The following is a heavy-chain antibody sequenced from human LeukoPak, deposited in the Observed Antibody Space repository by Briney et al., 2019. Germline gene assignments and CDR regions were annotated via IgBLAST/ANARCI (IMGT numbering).Heavy chain of an antibody. D-gene: IGHD6-13*01. V-gene: IGHV3-21*01. J-gene: IGHJ4*02. CDR3: ARDKAHLSAAGLDY. Sequence: PGGPLRLSCAASGFTFSSYSMNWVRQAPGKGLEWVSSITGSSSSYIYYADSVKGRFTISRDNAKNSLYLQMNSLRAEDTAVYYCARDKAHLSAAGLDYWGQGTLVTVSS. CDR2: ITGSSSSYI. CDR1: GFTFSSYS.